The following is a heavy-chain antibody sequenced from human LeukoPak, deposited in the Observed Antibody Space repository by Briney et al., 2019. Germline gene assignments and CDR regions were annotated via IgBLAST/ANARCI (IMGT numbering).Heavy chain of an antibody. J-gene: IGHJ4*02. CDR3: ARGRSYDYWRGPLTDRPLDY. Sequence: GGSLRLSCAASGFTFSSYSMNWVRQAPGKGLEWVSSISSSSSYIYYADSVKGRFTISRDNAKNSLYLQMNSLRAEDTAVYYCARGRSYDYWRGPLTDRPLDYWGQGTLVTVSS. V-gene: IGHV3-21*01. CDR1: GFTFSSYS. CDR2: ISSSSSYI. D-gene: IGHD3-3*01.